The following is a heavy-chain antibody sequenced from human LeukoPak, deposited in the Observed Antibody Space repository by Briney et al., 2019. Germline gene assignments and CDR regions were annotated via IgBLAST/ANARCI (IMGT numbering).Heavy chain of an antibody. CDR2: IYSDGNT. CDR3: AGAQGISARW. Sequence: GGSLRLSWAASGLTVSSNYMNWVRQAPGKRLEWVSVIYSDGNTYYADSVKGRFTISRDNSKNTLYLQMNSLRAEDTAVYYCAGAQGISARWWGQGTLVTVSS. D-gene: IGHD6-6*01. CDR1: GLTVSSNY. V-gene: IGHV3-53*01. J-gene: IGHJ4*02.